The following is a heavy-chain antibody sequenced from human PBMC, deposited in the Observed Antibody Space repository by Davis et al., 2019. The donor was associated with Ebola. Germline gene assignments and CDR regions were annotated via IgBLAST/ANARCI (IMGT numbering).Heavy chain of an antibody. J-gene: IGHJ5*02. Sequence: SLKISCAASGFTFSSYAMHWVRQAPGKGLEWVAVISYDGRNKYYADSVKGRFTISRDNSKNTLYLQMNSLRAEDTDVYYCAREYYYYDAWGQGTLVTVSS. CDR3: AREYYYYDA. CDR2: ISYDGRNK. CDR1: GFTFSSYA. D-gene: IGHD3-22*01. V-gene: IGHV3-30*04.